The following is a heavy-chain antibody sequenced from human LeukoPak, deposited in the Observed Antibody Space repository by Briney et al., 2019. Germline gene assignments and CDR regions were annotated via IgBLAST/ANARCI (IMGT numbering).Heavy chain of an antibody. CDR2: ITRDGSSA. CDR3: AREDSGSYHPDR. V-gene: IGHV3-74*01. CDR1: GVTFRSFW. Sequence: GGSLRLSCAASGVTFRSFWMHWVRQAPGKGLVWVSRITRDGSSATYADSVMGRLTISRDNAKSTLYLEINSLRAEDTAVYYCAREDSGSYHPDRWGQGALVTVSS. J-gene: IGHJ4*02. D-gene: IGHD1-26*01.